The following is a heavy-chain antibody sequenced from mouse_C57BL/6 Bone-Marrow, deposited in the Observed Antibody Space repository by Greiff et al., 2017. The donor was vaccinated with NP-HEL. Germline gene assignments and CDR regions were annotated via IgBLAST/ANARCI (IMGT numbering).Heavy chain of an antibody. Sequence: QVQLQQPGAELVKPGASVKMSCKASSYTFTSYWITWVKQRPGQGLEWIGDIYPGSGSTNYNEKFKSKATLTVDTSSSTAYMQLSSLTSEDSSVYYCARAGGLGNYAMDYWGQGTSVTVSS. J-gene: IGHJ4*01. CDR2: IYPGSGST. V-gene: IGHV1-55*01. CDR3: ARAGGLGNYAMDY. CDR1: SYTFTSYW. D-gene: IGHD3-1*01.